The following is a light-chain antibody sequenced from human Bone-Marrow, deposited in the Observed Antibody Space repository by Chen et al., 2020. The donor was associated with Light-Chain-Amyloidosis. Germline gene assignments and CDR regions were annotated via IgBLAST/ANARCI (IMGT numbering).Light chain of an antibody. CDR2: EVT. CDR3: SSYTITNTLV. Sequence: QSALTQPASVSGSPGQSITISCTGTSSDVGGDNHVSFYQQHPDKAPKLMIYEVTNRPSWVPDRFSGYKSDNTASLTISGLQTEDEADYFCSSYTITNTLVFGSGTRVTVL. V-gene: IGLV2-14*01. J-gene: IGLJ1*01. CDR1: SSDVGGDNH.